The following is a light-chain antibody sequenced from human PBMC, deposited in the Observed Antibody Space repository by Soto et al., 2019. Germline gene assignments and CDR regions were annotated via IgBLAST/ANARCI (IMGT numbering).Light chain of an antibody. CDR1: SSDVGGYNY. Sequence: QSALTQPDSVSGSPGQSITISCTGTSSDVGGYNYVSWYQQRPGKAPKLMIYDVNNRPSGVSNRFSASKSGNTASLTISGLQAEDEADYYCSSYSSTTTLVFGGGTKLTVL. J-gene: IGLJ3*02. V-gene: IGLV2-14*01. CDR3: SSYSSTTTLV. CDR2: DVN.